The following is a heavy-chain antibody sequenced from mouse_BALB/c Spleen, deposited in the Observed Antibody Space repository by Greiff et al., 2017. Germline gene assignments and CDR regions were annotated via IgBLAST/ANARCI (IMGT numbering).Heavy chain of an antibody. J-gene: IGHJ3*01. CDR3: ARYGNYDAY. Sequence: QVQLQQSGTVLARPGASVKMSCKASGYTFTSYWMHWVKQRPGQGLEWIGEIDPSDSYTNYNQKFKGKATLTVDKSSSTAYMQLSSLTSEDSAVYYCARYGNYDAYWGQGTLVTVSA. CDR2: IDPSDSYT. V-gene: IGHV1-69*02. D-gene: IGHD2-1*01. CDR1: GYTFTSYW.